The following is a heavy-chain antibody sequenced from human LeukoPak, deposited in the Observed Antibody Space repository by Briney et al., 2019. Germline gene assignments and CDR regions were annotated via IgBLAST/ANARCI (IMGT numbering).Heavy chain of an antibody. Sequence: GGSLRLSCAASGFTFSSYWMSWVRQAPGKGLEWVANIKQDGSEKYYVDSVKGRFTISRDNAKNSLYLQMNSLRAEDTAVYYCARDVRATPRIAARGYYYMDVWGKGTTVTVSS. J-gene: IGHJ6*03. CDR2: IKQDGSEK. CDR1: GFTFSSYW. D-gene: IGHD6-6*01. CDR3: ARDVRATPRIAARGYYYMDV. V-gene: IGHV3-7*01.